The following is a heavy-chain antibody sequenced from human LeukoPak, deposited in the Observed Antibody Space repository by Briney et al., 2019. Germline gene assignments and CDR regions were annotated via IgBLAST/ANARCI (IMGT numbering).Heavy chain of an antibody. D-gene: IGHD1-26*01. CDR2: ISWNSGVI. V-gene: IGHV3-9*01. CDR1: GLTFDDYA. Sequence: PGGSLRLSCAAPGLTFDDYAMHWVRQAPGKGLEWVSGISWNSGVIGYADSVKGRFTISRDNAKNSLYLQMNSLRIEDTALYYCAKGRWELLDYGLDYWAQGTLVTVFS. CDR3: AKGRWELLDYGLDY. J-gene: IGHJ4*02.